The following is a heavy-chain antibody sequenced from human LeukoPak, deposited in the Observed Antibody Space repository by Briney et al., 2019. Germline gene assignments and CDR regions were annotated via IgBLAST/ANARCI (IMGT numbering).Heavy chain of an antibody. CDR3: ARGWELRGNWFDP. CDR1: GYTFTGYY. Sequence: GASVKVSCKASGYTFTGYYMHWVRQAPGQGLEWMGWINPHTGGTNYAQKFQGRVTMTTDTSTSTAYMELRSLRSDDTAVYYCARGWELRGNWFDPWGQGTLVTVSS. CDR2: INPHTGGT. D-gene: IGHD1-26*01. V-gene: IGHV1-2*02. J-gene: IGHJ5*02.